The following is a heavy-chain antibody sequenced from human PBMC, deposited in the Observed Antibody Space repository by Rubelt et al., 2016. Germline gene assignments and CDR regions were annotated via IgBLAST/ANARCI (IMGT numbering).Heavy chain of an antibody. CDR3: VRGRDT. D-gene: IGHD5-24*01. Sequence: EVQLVQSGAEMRKAGESLRISCDGSGYKFSAYWISWVRQMPGTGLEWMGIIYPGDSDTKYSTSFPGQVTISADKSISTAYLQWSSLKASDTAMYYCVRGRDTWGQGTLVTVSS. CDR2: IYPGDSDT. CDR1: GYKFSAYW. J-gene: IGHJ5*02. V-gene: IGHV5-51*01.